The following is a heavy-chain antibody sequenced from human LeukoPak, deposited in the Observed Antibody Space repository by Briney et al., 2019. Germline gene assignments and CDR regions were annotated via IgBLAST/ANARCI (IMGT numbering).Heavy chain of an antibody. V-gene: IGHV3-30*03. CDR3: ATDRGWFFDN. CDR1: GFTFSSSG. J-gene: IGHJ4*02. D-gene: IGHD2-15*01. Sequence: GGSLRLSCAASGFTFSSSGIHWVRQAPGTGLEWVAFISHEGSEKYFADSVKGRFTISRDNSKNTLYLQMNSLRDEDTAVYYCATDRGWFFDNWGQGTLVTVAS. CDR2: ISHEGSEK.